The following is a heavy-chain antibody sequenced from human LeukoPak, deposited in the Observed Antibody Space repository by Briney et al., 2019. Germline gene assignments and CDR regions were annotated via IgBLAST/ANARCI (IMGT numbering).Heavy chain of an antibody. D-gene: IGHD1-1*01. CDR1: SGSISSSSHY. CDR3: VRLCCGCDNNWDLPDY. Sequence: PSETLSLTCTISSGSISSSSHYWGWIRQPPGKGLKWIGSIYYNGRTSYNPSLKSRVTISVDTSKNRFSLRLTSVTAADTAVYYCVRLCCGCDNNWDLPDYRGQGTLVTVSS. CDR2: IYYNGRT. J-gene: IGHJ4*02. V-gene: IGHV4-39*01.